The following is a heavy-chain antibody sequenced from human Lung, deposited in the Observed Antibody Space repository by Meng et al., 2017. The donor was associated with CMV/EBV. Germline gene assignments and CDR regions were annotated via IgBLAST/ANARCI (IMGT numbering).Heavy chain of an antibody. D-gene: IGHD6-13*01. CDR2: ISSSGSYI. CDR3: TRGSSSSWYEGSYYFDY. J-gene: IGHJ4*02. CDR1: GFTFSSYS. Sequence: SCAASGFTFSSYSMNWVRQAPGKGLEWVSSISSSGSYIYYADSVKGGITISRDNTKNSLYLQMNSLRAEDTAVYYCTRGSSSSWYEGSYYFDYLGQGXLVTVSS. V-gene: IGHV3-21*01.